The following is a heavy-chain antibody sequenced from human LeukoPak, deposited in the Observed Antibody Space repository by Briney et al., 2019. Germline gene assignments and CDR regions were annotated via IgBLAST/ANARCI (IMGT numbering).Heavy chain of an antibody. Sequence: PGGSLRLSCVASGFTFGSYWMTWVRQAPGKGLEWVANIQPDGSQGLYVDSVKGRFIISRDNAKKSLYLQMNSLRAEDTAVYYRTRDPLYGALDSWGQGTLVTVSS. D-gene: IGHD4-17*01. CDR1: GFTFGSYW. CDR2: IQPDGSQG. J-gene: IGHJ4*02. V-gene: IGHV3-7*01. CDR3: TRDPLYGALDS.